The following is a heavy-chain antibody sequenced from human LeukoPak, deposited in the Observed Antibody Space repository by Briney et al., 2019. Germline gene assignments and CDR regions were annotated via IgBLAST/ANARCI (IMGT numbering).Heavy chain of an antibody. Sequence: GAAVKVSCKASGFNFVNFGLSWVRRAPGQGLEWMGWISASGFNTNYAQKFQGRLTMTTDTFTSTAYMELRSLTSDDTAVYYCARDFDNPENSCPSTSCVDVWGQGTTVTVFS. CDR1: GFNFVNFG. CDR2: ISASGFNT. D-gene: IGHD2-2*01. CDR3: ARDFDNPENSCPSTSCVDV. J-gene: IGHJ6*02. V-gene: IGHV1-18*01.